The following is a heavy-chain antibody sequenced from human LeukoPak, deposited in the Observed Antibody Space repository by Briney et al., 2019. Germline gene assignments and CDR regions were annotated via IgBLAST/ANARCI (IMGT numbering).Heavy chain of an antibody. J-gene: IGHJ6*03. V-gene: IGHV1-18*01. Sequence: ASVKVSCKASGYTFTSYGISWVRQAPGQGLEWMGWISAYNGNRNHAQKLQGRVTMTTDTSTSTAYMELRSLRSDDTAVYYCARGSGCSSTSCPYYYMDVWGKGTTVTVSS. CDR2: ISAYNGNR. CDR1: GYTFTSYG. CDR3: ARGSGCSSTSCPYYYMDV. D-gene: IGHD2-2*01.